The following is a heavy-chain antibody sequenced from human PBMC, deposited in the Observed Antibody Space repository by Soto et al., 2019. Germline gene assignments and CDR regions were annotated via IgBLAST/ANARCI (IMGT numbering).Heavy chain of an antibody. CDR3: ARDGPILRYPPHPGAFDI. Sequence: GSLRLSCAASGFTFSSYWMSWVRQAPGKGLEWVANIKQDGSEKYYVDSVKGRFTISRDNAKNSLYLQMNSLRAEDTAVYYCARDGPILRYPPHPGAFDIWGQGTMVTVSS. V-gene: IGHV3-7*01. CDR1: GFTFSSYW. J-gene: IGHJ3*02. CDR2: IKQDGSEK. D-gene: IGHD3-9*01.